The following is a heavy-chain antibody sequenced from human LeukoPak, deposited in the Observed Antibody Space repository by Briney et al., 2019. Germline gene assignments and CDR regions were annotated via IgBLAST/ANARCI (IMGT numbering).Heavy chain of an antibody. CDR3: ARDQWRQQLVPYWDY. Sequence: GASVKVSCKASGYTFTSYGISWVRQAPGQGLEWMGWISAYNGNTNYAQKLQGRVTMTTDTSTSTAYMELRSLRSDDTAVYYCARDQWRQQLVPYWDYWGQGTLVTVSS. CDR2: ISAYNGNT. CDR1: GYTFTSYG. J-gene: IGHJ4*02. V-gene: IGHV1-18*01. D-gene: IGHD6-13*01.